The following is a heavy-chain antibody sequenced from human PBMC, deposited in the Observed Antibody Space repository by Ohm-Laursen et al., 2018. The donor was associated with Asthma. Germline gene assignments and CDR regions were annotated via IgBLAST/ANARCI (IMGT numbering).Heavy chain of an antibody. CDR2: IWYDGSNK. Sequence: SSLRLSCAASGFTFSNYGMHWVRQAPGKGLEWVAVIWYDGSNKYYADSVKGRFTISRDNSKNTLYLQMNNLSAEDTAVYYCARVYHGSGSYYTPLDYWGQGTLVTVSS. J-gene: IGHJ4*02. D-gene: IGHD3-10*01. V-gene: IGHV3-33*01. CDR1: GFTFSNYG. CDR3: ARVYHGSGSYYTPLDY.